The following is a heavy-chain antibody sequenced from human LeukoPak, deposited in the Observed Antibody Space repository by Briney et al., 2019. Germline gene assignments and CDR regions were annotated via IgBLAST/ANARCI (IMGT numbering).Heavy chain of an antibody. CDR1: GFSFSSFA. D-gene: IGHD4/OR15-4a*01. CDR2: IHGSGGLT. CDR3: AKDQGNDYGDQLHY. J-gene: IGHJ4*02. Sequence: GGSLRLSCAASGFSFSSFAMSWVRQAPGKGLEWVSSIHGSGGLTYYAASVKGRFSISRDTSSVYLHMNGLRAEDTALYYCAKDQGNDYGDQLHYWGQGTLVTVSS. V-gene: IGHV3-23*01.